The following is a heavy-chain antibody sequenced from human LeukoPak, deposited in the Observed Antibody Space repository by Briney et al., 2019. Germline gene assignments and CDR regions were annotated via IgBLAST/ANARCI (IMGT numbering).Heavy chain of an antibody. CDR1: GGSISSCY. CDR3: ARAEDIVVVPAAPDYYYYGMDV. CDR2: IYYSGST. Sequence: SETLSLTCTVSGGSISSCYWSWIRQPPGKGLEWIGYIYYSGSTNYNPSLKSRVTISVDTSKNQFSLKLSSVTAADTAVYYCARAEDIVVVPAAPDYYYYGMDVWGQGTTVTVSS. J-gene: IGHJ6*02. V-gene: IGHV4-59*01. D-gene: IGHD2-2*01.